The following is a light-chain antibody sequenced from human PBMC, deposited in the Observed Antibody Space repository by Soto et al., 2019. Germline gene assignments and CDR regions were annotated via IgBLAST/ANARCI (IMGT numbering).Light chain of an antibody. CDR2: KVS. V-gene: IGKV2-30*01. CDR1: QSPVSYDGNTY. CDR3: MQGTQWPYS. J-gene: IGKJ2*03. Sequence: DVVMTQSPLYLPVTLGQPASISCRASQSPVSYDGNTYLNWFQQRPGQPPRRLIYKVSDRDSGVPDRLSGSGSGTDFTLRISRVEAEDVAVYYCMQGTQWPYSFGQGTKLAI.